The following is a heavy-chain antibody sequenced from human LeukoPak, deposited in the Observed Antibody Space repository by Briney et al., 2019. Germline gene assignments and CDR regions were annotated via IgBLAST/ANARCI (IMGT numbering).Heavy chain of an antibody. CDR2: IYYSGST. CDR1: GGSISSGGYY. CDR3: ARVPAGNSRYFDL. Sequence: SQTLSLTCTVSGGSISSGGYYGSWIRQHPGKGLESIGYIYYSGSTYYNPSLKSRVTISVDTSKNQFSLKLSSVTAADTAVYYCARVPAGNSRYFDLWGRGTLVTVSS. D-gene: IGHD4-23*01. J-gene: IGHJ2*01. V-gene: IGHV4-31*03.